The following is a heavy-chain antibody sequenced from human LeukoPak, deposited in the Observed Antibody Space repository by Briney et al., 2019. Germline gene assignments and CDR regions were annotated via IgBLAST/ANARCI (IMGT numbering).Heavy chain of an antibody. V-gene: IGHV4-34*01. CDR2: INHSGGT. CDR3: ARDRVAFAGNGQDY. CDR1: GGSFSGYY. Sequence: PSETLSLTCAIYGGSFSGYYWSWIRQPPGKGLEWLGEINHSGGTNYNPSLKSRVTISVDTSKNQFSLKLSSVTAADTAVYYCARDRVAFAGNGQDYWGQGTLVTVSS. D-gene: IGHD3-16*01. J-gene: IGHJ4*02.